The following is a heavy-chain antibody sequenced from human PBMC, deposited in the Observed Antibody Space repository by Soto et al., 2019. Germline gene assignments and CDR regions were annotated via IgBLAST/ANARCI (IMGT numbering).Heavy chain of an antibody. CDR2: IYYSGST. CDR1: GGSISSYY. CDR3: ASLYSGYDAYFQH. V-gene: IGHV4-59*01. Sequence: QVQLQESGPGLVKPSETLSLTCTVSGGSISSYYWSWIRQPPGKGLEWIGYIYYSGSTNYNPSLKSRVTISVDTSKNQFSLKLSSVTAADTAVYYCASLYSGYDAYFQHWGQGTLVTVSS. J-gene: IGHJ1*01. D-gene: IGHD5-12*01.